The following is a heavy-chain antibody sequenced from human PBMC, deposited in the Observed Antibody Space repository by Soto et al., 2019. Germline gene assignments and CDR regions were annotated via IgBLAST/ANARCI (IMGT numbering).Heavy chain of an antibody. CDR1: GGSISSGGYY. D-gene: IGHD2-15*01. J-gene: IGHJ6*02. CDR2: IYYSGST. Sequence: QVQLQESGPGLVKPSQTLSLTCTVSGGSISSGGYYWSWIRQHPGKGLEWIGYIYYSGSTYYNPSLKSRATIAVDTSKNQFSLKLSAVTAADTAVYYCARDRYGVVVVAATFMDVWGQGTTVTVSS. V-gene: IGHV4-31*03. CDR3: ARDRYGVVVVAATFMDV.